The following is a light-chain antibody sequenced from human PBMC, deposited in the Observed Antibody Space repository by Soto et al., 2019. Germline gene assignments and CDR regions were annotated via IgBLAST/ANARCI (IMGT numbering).Light chain of an antibody. Sequence: QSVLTQPASVSGSPGQSITISCAGTSSDVGAYNYVSWYQQYPGKAPKLMIYEVSNRPSGVSNRFSGSKSGNTASLTISGLQAEDEGDYYCNSYTSCNTVVFGGGTKVTVL. CDR3: NSYTSCNTVV. V-gene: IGLV2-14*01. CDR1: SSDVGAYNY. CDR2: EVS. J-gene: IGLJ2*01.